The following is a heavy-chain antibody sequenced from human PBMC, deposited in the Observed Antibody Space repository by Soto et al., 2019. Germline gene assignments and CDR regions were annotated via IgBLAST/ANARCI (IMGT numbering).Heavy chain of an antibody. J-gene: IGHJ3*02. D-gene: IGHD1-26*01. Sequence: QVQLVQSGAEVKKPGSSVKVSCKASGGTFSSYTISWVRQAPGQGLEWMVRIIPILGIANYAQKFQGRVTITEDKSTSTAYMELSSLRSEDTAVYYCAIELGSAFDIWGQGTMVTVSS. CDR3: AIELGSAFDI. CDR2: IIPILGIA. CDR1: GGTFSSYT. V-gene: IGHV1-69*08.